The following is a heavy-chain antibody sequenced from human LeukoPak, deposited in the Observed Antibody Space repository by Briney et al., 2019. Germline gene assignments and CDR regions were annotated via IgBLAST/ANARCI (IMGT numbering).Heavy chain of an antibody. D-gene: IGHD6-13*01. Sequence: SETLSLTCSVSGGSISSGGYYWSWIRQHPGKGLEWIGYVPYSGSTFYNPSLKSRVTISLDTTKNQFSLRLTSVIAADTAVYYCAVKIAAAGFYWGQGTLVTVSS. V-gene: IGHV4-31*03. J-gene: IGHJ4*02. CDR3: AVKIAAAGFY. CDR1: GGSISSGGYY. CDR2: VPYSGST.